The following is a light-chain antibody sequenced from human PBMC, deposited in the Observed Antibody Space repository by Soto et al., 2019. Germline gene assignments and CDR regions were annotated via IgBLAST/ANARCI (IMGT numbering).Light chain of an antibody. J-gene: IGKJ3*01. V-gene: IGKV3-11*01. Sequence: DIVLTQSPGTLSLSPGERATLSCRASQSVSDNHLAWYQQKPGQAPRLLIYDASNRATGIPARFSGSGSGTDFTLTISSLEPEDFAVYYCQQRSNWPPLFTFGPGTKVDIK. CDR2: DAS. CDR3: QQRSNWPPLFT. CDR1: QSVSDNH.